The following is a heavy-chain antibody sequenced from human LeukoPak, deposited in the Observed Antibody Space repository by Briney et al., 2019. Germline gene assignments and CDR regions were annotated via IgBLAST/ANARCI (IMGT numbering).Heavy chain of an antibody. V-gene: IGHV1-18*01. CDR3: ARDSLYSSGWYTPYYYYGMDV. CDR2: ISAYNGNT. D-gene: IGHD6-19*01. J-gene: IGHJ6*02. Sequence: ASVKVSCKASGYTFTSYGISWVRQAPGQGLEWMGWISAYNGNTNYAQKLQGRVTMTTDTSTSTAYMELRSLRSDDTAVYYCARDSLYSSGWYTPYYYYGMDVWSQGTTVTVSS. CDR1: GYTFTSYG.